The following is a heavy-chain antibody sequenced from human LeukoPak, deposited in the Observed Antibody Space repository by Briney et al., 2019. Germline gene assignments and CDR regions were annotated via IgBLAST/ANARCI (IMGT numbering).Heavy chain of an antibody. CDR1: GGSISSSSYY. Sequence: SETLSLTCTVSGGSISSSSYYWGWIRQPPGKGLEWIGSIYYSGSTYYNPSLKSRVTISVDTSKNQFSLKLSSVTAADTAVYYCARVVLRNWFDPWGQGTLVTVSS. V-gene: IGHV4-39*07. D-gene: IGHD3-3*01. CDR2: IYYSGST. CDR3: ARVVLRNWFDP. J-gene: IGHJ5*02.